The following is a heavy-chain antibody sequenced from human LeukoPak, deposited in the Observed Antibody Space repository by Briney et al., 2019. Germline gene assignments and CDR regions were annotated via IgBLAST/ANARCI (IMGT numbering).Heavy chain of an antibody. Sequence: PSETLSLTCTVSGGSISSGGYYWSWIRQHPGKGLEWIGYIYYSGSTYYNPSLKSRVTISVDTSKNQFSLKLSSVTAADTAVYYCARGREEYSGYDLEDYWGQGTLVTVSS. D-gene: IGHD5-12*01. V-gene: IGHV4-31*03. CDR2: IYYSGST. CDR1: GGSISSGGYY. CDR3: ARGREEYSGYDLEDY. J-gene: IGHJ4*02.